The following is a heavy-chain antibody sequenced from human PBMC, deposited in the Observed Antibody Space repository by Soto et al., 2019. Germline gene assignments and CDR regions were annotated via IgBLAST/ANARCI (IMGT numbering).Heavy chain of an antibody. CDR3: ARDGVGGTVFFGYLDY. D-gene: IGHD1-26*01. CDR2: IRFDGSNI. J-gene: IGHJ4*02. CDR1: EIIFSGYG. V-gene: IGHV3-33*01. Sequence: QVQLVESGGGVVQPGSSLRLSCAVSEIIFSGYGMHWVRQAPGKGLEWVAVIRFDGSNIHYADSVKGRFTISRDNSKNTLYLQMDSLRAEDTAVYYCARDGVGGTVFFGYLDYWGQGALVTVSS.